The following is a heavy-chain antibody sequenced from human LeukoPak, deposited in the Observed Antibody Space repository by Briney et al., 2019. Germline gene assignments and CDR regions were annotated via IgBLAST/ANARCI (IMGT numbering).Heavy chain of an antibody. Sequence: PGGSLRLSCAASGFTFSSYAMHWVRQAPGKGLEWVAVISYDGSNKYYADSVKGRFTISRDNSKNTLYLQMNSLRAEDTAVYYCARADDILTGYYAAFDYWGQGTLVTVSS. CDR1: GFTFSSYA. V-gene: IGHV3-30-3*01. J-gene: IGHJ4*02. CDR2: ISYDGSNK. D-gene: IGHD3-9*01. CDR3: ARADDILTGYYAAFDY.